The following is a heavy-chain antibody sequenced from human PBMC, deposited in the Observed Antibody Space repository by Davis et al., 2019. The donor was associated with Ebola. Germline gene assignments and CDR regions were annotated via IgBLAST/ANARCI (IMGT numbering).Heavy chain of an antibody. CDR3: ARRRGYSYGYLY. CDR1: GGSISSSSYY. J-gene: IGHJ4*02. D-gene: IGHD5-18*01. Sequence: MPGGSLRLSCTVSGGSISSSSYYWGWIRQPPGKGLEWIGSIYYSGSTNYNPSLKSRVTISVDTSKNQFSLKLSSVTAADTAVYYCARRRGYSYGYLYWGQGTLVTVSS. CDR2: IYYSGST. V-gene: IGHV4-39*07.